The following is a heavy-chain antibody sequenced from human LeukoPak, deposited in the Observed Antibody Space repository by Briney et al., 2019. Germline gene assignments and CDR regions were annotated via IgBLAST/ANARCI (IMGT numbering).Heavy chain of an antibody. Sequence: GETLKITCKGSGYSFTSYWIGWVRQMPGKGLEWMGIIYPGDSDTRYSPSFQGQVTISADKSISTAYLQWSSLKASDTAMYYCARYMGLGYCSSTSCPGYFDYWGQGTLVTVSS. CDR2: IYPGDSDT. J-gene: IGHJ4*02. V-gene: IGHV5-51*01. CDR1: GYSFTSYW. CDR3: ARYMGLGYCSSTSCPGYFDY. D-gene: IGHD2-2*01.